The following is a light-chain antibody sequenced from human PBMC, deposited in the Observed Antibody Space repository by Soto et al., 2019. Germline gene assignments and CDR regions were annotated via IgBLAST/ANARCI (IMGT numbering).Light chain of an antibody. CDR1: SSNIGTGYD. CDR2: GNG. CDR3: QSYDSSLSGWV. Sequence: QLVLTQPPSVSGAPGQRVTISCTGSSSNIGTGYDVHWYQQFPGTAPKLLIYGNGNRPSGVPDRFSGSKSGTSASLAITGLQAEDEADYYCQSYDSSLSGWVFGGGTQLTVL. J-gene: IGLJ3*02. V-gene: IGLV1-40*01.